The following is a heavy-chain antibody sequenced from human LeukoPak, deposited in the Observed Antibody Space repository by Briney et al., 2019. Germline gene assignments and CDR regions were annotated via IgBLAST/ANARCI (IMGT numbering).Heavy chain of an antibody. V-gene: IGHV1-8*01. CDR2: KNPNSGNK. CDR1: GYTFTSFD. CDR3: ARGDLLWFGELLPFDY. D-gene: IGHD3-10*01. Sequence: ASVKVSCKASGYTFTSFDINWVRQATGQGLEWMGWKNPNSGNKGYAQKLQGSVTMTRNTSISTAYMEVGSLRSEDTAVYYCARGDLLWFGELLPFDYRGQGTLVTVSS. J-gene: IGHJ4*02.